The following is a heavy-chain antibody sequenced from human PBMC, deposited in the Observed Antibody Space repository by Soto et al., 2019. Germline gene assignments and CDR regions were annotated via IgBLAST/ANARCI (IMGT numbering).Heavy chain of an antibody. V-gene: IGHV4-59*01. CDR1: GGSISSYY. J-gene: IGHJ4*02. CDR2: IYYSGST. CDR3: ARDLFGMDYYDSSGYYYSV. Sequence: SSETQSHTCTVSGGSISSYYWSWIRQPPGKGLGLIGYIYYSGSTNYNPSLKSRVTISVDTSKNQFSLKLSSVTAADTAVYYCARDLFGMDYYDSSGYYYSVWGQGTLVTVSS. D-gene: IGHD3-22*01.